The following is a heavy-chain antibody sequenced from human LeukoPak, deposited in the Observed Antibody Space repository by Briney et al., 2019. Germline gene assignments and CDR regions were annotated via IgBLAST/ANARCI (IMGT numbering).Heavy chain of an antibody. D-gene: IGHD3-10*01. J-gene: IGHJ4*02. CDR1: GFTFSSYA. Sequence: GGSLRLSCAASGFTFSSYAMHWVRQAPDKGLEWVAVISYDDGRNQYYADSVKGRFTISRDNYKRTVYLEMDSLRVEDTAMYYCSKERPEEYYGSGSYFDYWGQGTLVTVSS. CDR2: ISYDDGRNQ. CDR3: SKERPEEYYGSGSYFDY. V-gene: IGHV3-30-3*02.